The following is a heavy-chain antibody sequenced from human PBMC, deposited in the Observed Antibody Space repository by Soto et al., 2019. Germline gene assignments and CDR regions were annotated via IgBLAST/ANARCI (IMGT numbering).Heavy chain of an antibody. CDR1: GGSFSGYY. Sequence: SETLSLTCAVYGGSFSGYYWSWIRQPPGKGLEWIGEINHSGSTNYNPSLKSRVTISVDTSKNQFSLKLSSVTAADTAVYYCARGEYSSSLLADVNYYYGMDVWGQGTTVTVSS. CDR2: INHSGST. J-gene: IGHJ6*02. CDR3: ARGEYSSSLLADVNYYYGMDV. V-gene: IGHV4-34*01. D-gene: IGHD6-6*01.